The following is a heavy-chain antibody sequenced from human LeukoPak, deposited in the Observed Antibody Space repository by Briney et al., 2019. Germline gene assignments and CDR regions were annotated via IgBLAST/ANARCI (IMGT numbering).Heavy chain of an antibody. CDR3: ARWGSYAFDF. J-gene: IGHJ4*02. D-gene: IGHD3-16*01. Sequence: PSETLSLTCTVSGGSISSNSYYWGWIRQPPGKGLKWIGSIYCSGSTYYNPSLKSRVTISVDTSKIHLSLKLSSVTAADTAVYYCARWGSYAFDFWGQGTLVTVSS. V-gene: IGHV4-39*02. CDR2: IYCSGST. CDR1: GGSISSNSYY.